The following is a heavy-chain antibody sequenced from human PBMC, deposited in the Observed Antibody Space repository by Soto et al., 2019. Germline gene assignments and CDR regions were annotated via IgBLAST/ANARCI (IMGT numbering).Heavy chain of an antibody. V-gene: IGHV3-13*04. CDR3: ARGGIAAAGGYYYYGMDV. CDR2: IGTAGDT. D-gene: IGHD6-13*01. Sequence: EVQLVESGGGLVQPGGSLRLSCAASGFTFSSYDMHWVRQATGKGLEWVSAIGTAGDTYYPGSVKGRFTISRENAKNSLYLQMNSLRAGDTAVYYCARGGIAAAGGYYYYGMDVWGQGTTVTVSS. J-gene: IGHJ6*02. CDR1: GFTFSSYD.